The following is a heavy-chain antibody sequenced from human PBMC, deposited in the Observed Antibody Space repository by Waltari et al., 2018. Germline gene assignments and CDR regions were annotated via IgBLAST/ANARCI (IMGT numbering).Heavy chain of an antibody. CDR1: GYTFTGYY. J-gene: IGHJ4*02. V-gene: IGHV1-2*06. D-gene: IGHD2-15*01. CDR3: ARGVSTVVTGRGVGY. Sequence: QVQLVQSGAEVKKPGASVKVSCKASGYTFTGYYMHWVRQAPGQGLEWMGRIDTNSGGINYAQKFQGRFNMTRDTSISTAYMELSRLRSDDTAVYYCARGVSTVVTGRGVGYWGQGTLVTVSS. CDR2: IDTNSGGI.